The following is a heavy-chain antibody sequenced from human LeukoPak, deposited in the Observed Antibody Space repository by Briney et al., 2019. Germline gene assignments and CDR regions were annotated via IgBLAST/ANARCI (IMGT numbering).Heavy chain of an antibody. D-gene: IGHD4-17*01. Sequence: PGGSLRLSCAASGFTFSSYAMSWVRQAPGRRLEWVSAISGNALSTYYADSLKGRFTISRDNSKNTLYLQMNSLRAEDTALYYCARWINYGDRLVNFDYWGQGTLVTVSS. CDR3: ARWINYGDRLVNFDY. CDR1: GFTFSSYA. J-gene: IGHJ4*02. V-gene: IGHV3-23*01. CDR2: ISGNALST.